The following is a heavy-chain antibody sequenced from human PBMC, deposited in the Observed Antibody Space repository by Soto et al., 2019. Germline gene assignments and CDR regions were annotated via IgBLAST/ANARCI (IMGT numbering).Heavy chain of an antibody. Sequence: HGESLKISCKGSGYNLTRYWIAWVRQMPGKGLQWMGIINPGDSETRYSPSFQGQVTISADKSITTAYLQWTSLKASDTAMYYCASAYSYGYPFDYWGQGSQVTVS. J-gene: IGHJ4*02. D-gene: IGHD5-18*01. V-gene: IGHV5-51*01. CDR1: GYNLTRYW. CDR3: ASAYSYGYPFDY. CDR2: INPGDSET.